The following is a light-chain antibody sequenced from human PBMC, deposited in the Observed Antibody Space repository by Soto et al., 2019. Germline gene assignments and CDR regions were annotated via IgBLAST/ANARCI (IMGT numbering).Light chain of an antibody. J-gene: IGKJ5*01. Sequence: EVVLTQSPGTLSLSPGGRATLSCRASQSVSRRLAWYQQRPGQSPRLLISGASMRASGVPVRFIGSGSGTDFTLTITRLEPEDFAVYYCQQYDKWFSITFGQGTRLEIK. CDR1: QSVSRR. V-gene: IGKV3-20*01. CDR3: QQYDKWFSIT. CDR2: GAS.